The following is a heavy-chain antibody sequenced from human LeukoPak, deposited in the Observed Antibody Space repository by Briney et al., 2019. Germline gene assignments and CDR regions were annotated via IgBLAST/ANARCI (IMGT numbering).Heavy chain of an antibody. Sequence: SETLSLTCAVYGGSFSGYYWSWIRQPPGKGLEWIGEINHSGSTNYNPSLKSRVTISIGTSKNQFSLKLSSVTAADTAVYYCARGHIDCSGGSCYHFDYWGQGTLVTVSS. D-gene: IGHD2-15*01. J-gene: IGHJ4*02. CDR3: ARGHIDCSGGSCYHFDY. CDR2: INHSGST. V-gene: IGHV4-34*01. CDR1: GGSFSGYY.